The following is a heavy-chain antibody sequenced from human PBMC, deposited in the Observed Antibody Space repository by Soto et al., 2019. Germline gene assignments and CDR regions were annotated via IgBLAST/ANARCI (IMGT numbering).Heavy chain of an antibody. V-gene: IGHV1-69*12. CDR2: IIPIFGTA. CDR3: ARGITGTVSYYYGMDV. CDR1: GGTFSSYA. J-gene: IGHJ6*02. Sequence: QVQLVQSGAEVKKPGSSVKVSCKASGGTFSSYAISWVRQAPGQGLEWMGGIIPIFGTANYAQKFQGRVTITADESTSTAYMELNSLRSEDTAVYYCARGITGTVSYYYGMDVWGQGITVTVSS. D-gene: IGHD1-20*01.